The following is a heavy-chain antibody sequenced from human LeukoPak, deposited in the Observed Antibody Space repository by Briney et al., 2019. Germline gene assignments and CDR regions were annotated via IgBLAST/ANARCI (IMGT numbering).Heavy chain of an antibody. V-gene: IGHV1-46*01. D-gene: IGHD3-10*01. CDR2: INPSGGST. CDR3: ARDRFGDAFDI. Sequence: ASVKVSCKASGYTFTGYGISWVRQAPGQGLEWMGIINPSGGSTSYAQKFQGRVTMTRDMSTSTVYMELSSLRSEDTAVYYCARDRFGDAFDIWGQGTMVTVSS. CDR1: GYTFTGYG. J-gene: IGHJ3*02.